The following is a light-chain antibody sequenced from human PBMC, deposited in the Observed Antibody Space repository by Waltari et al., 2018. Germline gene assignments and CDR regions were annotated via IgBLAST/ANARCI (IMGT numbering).Light chain of an antibody. CDR2: GTS. Sequence: QSVLTQPPSVSGAPGPRVSISCTGSGSNLGAGYDVHWYQPHPVKAPKLLIYGTSTRPPGVPDRFFGSQSGTSASLAITALQAEDEAEYYCQSYDTSLSVVFGGGTKLTVL. V-gene: IGLV1-40*01. CDR3: QSYDTSLSVV. CDR1: GSNLGAGYD. J-gene: IGLJ2*01.